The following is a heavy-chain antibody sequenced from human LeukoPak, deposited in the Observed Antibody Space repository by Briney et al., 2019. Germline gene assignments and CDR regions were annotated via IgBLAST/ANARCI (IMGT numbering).Heavy chain of an antibody. V-gene: IGHV3-23*01. CDR2: ISSCGGTT. D-gene: IGHD2-21*02. CDR1: GFTFTNYA. J-gene: IGHJ6*02. Sequence: GGSLRLSCAASGFTFTNYAMNWVRQAPGKGLDWLSAISSCGGTTCYADSVKGRFTISRDNSRNTLYLQMNSLRVADTAVYFCTKVRLSNLYYYYGMDVWGQGTTVTVSS. CDR3: TKVRLSNLYYYYGMDV.